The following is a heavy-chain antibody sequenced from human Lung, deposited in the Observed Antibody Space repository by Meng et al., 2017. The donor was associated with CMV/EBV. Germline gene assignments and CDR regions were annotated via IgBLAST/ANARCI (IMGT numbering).Heavy chain of an antibody. J-gene: IGHJ4*02. V-gene: IGHV6-1*01. CDR3: ARGINGGCGD. Sequence: QVQLQQSGPGLVKPAPTLSLTCAISGDIVSSNSSVWHWIRQSPSRGLEWLGRTYYRSKWYHEYAVSVKSRITISPDTPKNQFSLQLNSMTPEDTAVYYCARGINGGCGDWGQGTLVTVSS. D-gene: IGHD4-23*01. CDR1: GDIVSSNSSV. CDR2: TYYRSKWYH.